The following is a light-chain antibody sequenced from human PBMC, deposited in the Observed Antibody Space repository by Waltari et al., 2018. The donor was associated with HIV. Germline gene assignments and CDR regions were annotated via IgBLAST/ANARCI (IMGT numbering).Light chain of an antibody. V-gene: IGLV2-11*01. CDR3: CSYAGAYTYV. Sequence: QSALTQPRSVSGSPGQSVTISCTGTSSDLAYFDYVSWYPPYPGHAPQVIIYEVSQRPSGVPDRFTASKSGITASLTISGLQDEDEADYYCCSYAGAYTYVFGTGTKVTVL. J-gene: IGLJ1*01. CDR2: EVS. CDR1: SSDLAYFDY.